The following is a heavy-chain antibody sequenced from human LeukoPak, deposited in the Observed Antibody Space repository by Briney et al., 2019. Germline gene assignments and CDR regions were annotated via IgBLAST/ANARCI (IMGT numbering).Heavy chain of an antibody. CDR3: ARDYSSSWYLYGYYGMDV. CDR2: ISYDGSNK. CDR1: GFTFSSYA. D-gene: IGHD6-13*01. Sequence: GGSLRLSCAASGFTFSSYAMHWVRQAPGKGLEWVAVISYDGSNKYYADSVKGRFTISRDNSKNTLYLQMNSLRAEDPAVYYCARDYSSSWYLYGYYGMDVWGQGTTVTVSS. V-gene: IGHV3-30-3*01. J-gene: IGHJ6*02.